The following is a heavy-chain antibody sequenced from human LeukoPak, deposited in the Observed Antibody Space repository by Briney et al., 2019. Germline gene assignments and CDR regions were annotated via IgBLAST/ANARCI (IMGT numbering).Heavy chain of an antibody. J-gene: IGHJ1*01. CDR2: IYYSGST. V-gene: IGHV4-31*03. CDR3: ARGGNSVGRVLQH. D-gene: IGHD4-23*01. CDR1: GGSISSGGYY. Sequence: SQTLSLTCTVSGGSISSGGYYWSWIRQHPGKGLEWIGYIYYSGSTYYNPSLKSRVTISVDTSKNQFSLKLSSVTAADTAVYYCARGGNSVGRVLQHWGQGTLVTVSS.